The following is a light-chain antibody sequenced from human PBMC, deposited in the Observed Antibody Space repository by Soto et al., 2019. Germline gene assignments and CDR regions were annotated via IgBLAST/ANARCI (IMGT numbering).Light chain of an antibody. V-gene: IGKV1-5*03. CDR1: QTSNW. CDR2: KAS. Sequence: DIPMTQSPSTLSASVGDRVTITCRASQTSNWLAWYQQKPGKAPNLMIYKASSLESGVPSRFRGSGSGTEFTLTISSLQPDDFATYYCQQYNNYSPRTFGQGTKVEIK. J-gene: IGKJ1*01. CDR3: QQYNNYSPRT.